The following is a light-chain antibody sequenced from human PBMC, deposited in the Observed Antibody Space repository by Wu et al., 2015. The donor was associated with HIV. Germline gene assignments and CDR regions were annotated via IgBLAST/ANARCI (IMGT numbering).Light chain of an antibody. J-gene: IGKJ1*01. CDR1: QSINNY. V-gene: IGKV1-5*03. Sequence: DIQMTQSPSSLSASVGDRVTITCRASQSINNYLNWYQQKPGKAPNLLIYKTSSLETGVPARFSGTGSGTEFTLTISSLQPDDFATYYCLQDNSNSWAFGQGTKVEMK. CDR3: LQDNSNSWA. CDR2: KTS.